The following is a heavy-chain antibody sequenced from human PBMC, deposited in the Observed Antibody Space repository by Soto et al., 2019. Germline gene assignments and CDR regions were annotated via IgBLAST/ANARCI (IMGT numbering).Heavy chain of an antibody. CDR3: VNPRLNYGMDG. D-gene: IGHD2-21*02. CDR1: GFTFSSYA. Sequence: WGSRRLSGSACGFTFSSYAMHWVRQAPGKGLEYVSAISSNGGSTYYADSVKGRFTISRDNSKNTLYLQMSSLRAEDTAVYYCVNPRLNYGMDGWGKGTPVDVSS. CDR2: ISSNGGST. J-gene: IGHJ6*04. V-gene: IGHV3-64D*06.